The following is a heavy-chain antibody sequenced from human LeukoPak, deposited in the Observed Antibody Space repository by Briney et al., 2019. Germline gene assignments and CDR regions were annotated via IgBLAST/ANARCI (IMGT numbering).Heavy chain of an antibody. J-gene: IGHJ4*02. V-gene: IGHV1-2*02. CDR3: ARDPVTGTTNFDY. Sequence: ASVKVSCKASGYTFTGYYMHWVRQAPGQGLEWTGWINPNSGGTNYAQKFQGRVTMTRDTSISTAYMELSRLRSDDTAVYYCARDPVTGTTNFDYWGQGTLVTVSS. CDR1: GYTFTGYY. D-gene: IGHD1-20*01. CDR2: INPNSGGT.